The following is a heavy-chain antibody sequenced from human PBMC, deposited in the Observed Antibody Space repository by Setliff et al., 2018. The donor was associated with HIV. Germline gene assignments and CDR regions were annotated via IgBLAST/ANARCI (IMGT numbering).Heavy chain of an antibody. Sequence: PSETLSLTCTVAGGSIRSGSYYWSWIRQPAGKGLEWIGRIYSSGSTNYNPSLKSRVTISVDTSKNQFSLKLSSVTAADTAVYYCAKERYDSSGYSIDHYGMDGWGQGTTVAVSS. D-gene: IGHD3-22*01. CDR1: GGSIRSGSYY. J-gene: IGHJ6*02. V-gene: IGHV4-61*02. CDR2: IYSSGST. CDR3: AKERYDSSGYSIDHYGMDG.